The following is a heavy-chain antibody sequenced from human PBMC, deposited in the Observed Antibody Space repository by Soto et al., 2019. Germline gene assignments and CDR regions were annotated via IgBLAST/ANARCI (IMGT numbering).Heavy chain of an antibody. CDR2: ISGSGGTT. V-gene: IGHV3-23*01. CDR1: GFTFSTYA. Sequence: EVQLLESGGGLVQPGGSLRLSCAASGFTFSTYAMSWVRQAPGKGPEWVSAISGSGGTTYYADSVKGRFTLSRDNSKDTLYLQMNGRRAEDTALYFCPNHLSGSDLFDTCGKGTQFTVPS. J-gene: IGHJ4*02. CDR3: PNHLSGSDLFDT. D-gene: IGHD1-26*01.